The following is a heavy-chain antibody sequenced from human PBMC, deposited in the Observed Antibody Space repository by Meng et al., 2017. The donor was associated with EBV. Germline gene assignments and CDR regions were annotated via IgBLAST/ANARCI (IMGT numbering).Heavy chain of an antibody. CDR2: IYYSGST. CDR3: ARGRYYGDYFWFDP. Sequence: QVQLQESGPGPVKPSEPLSLTCIFSGGSASSGSYYWSWIRQPPGKGLEWIGYIYYSGSTNYNPSLKSRVTISVDTSKNQFSLKLSSVTAADTAVYYCARGRYYGDYFWFDPWGQGTLVTVSS. V-gene: IGHV4-61*01. D-gene: IGHD4-17*01. CDR1: GGSASSGSYY. J-gene: IGHJ5*02.